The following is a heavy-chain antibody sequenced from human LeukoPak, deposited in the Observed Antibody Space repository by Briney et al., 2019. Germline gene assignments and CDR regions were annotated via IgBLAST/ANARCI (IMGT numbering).Heavy chain of an antibody. CDR1: GYTFTSYA. CDR2: INTNTGNP. Sequence: ASVKVSCKASGYTFTSYAMNWVRQAPGQGLEWMGWINTNTGNPTYARGFTGRFVFSLDTSVSTAYLQISSLKAEDTAVYYCAVGATPGRRGYFDYWGQGTLVTVSS. J-gene: IGHJ4*02. V-gene: IGHV7-4-1*02. D-gene: IGHD1-26*01. CDR3: AVGATPGRRGYFDY.